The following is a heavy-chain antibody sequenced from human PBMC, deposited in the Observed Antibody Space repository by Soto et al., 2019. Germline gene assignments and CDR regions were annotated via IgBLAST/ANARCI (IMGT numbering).Heavy chain of an antibody. Sequence: ASLKVSCKASGYTFTSYGISWVRQAPGQGLEWMGWISAYNGNTNYAQKLQGRVTMTTDTSTSTAYMELRSLRSDDTAVYYCAREAYYDSSGYYYGYWGQGTLVTVSS. V-gene: IGHV1-18*01. D-gene: IGHD3-22*01. CDR3: AREAYYDSSGYYYGY. CDR1: GYTFTSYG. CDR2: ISAYNGNT. J-gene: IGHJ4*02.